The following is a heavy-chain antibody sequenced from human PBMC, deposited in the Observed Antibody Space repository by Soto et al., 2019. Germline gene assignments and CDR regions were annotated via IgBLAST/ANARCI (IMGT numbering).Heavy chain of an antibody. CDR1: GYTFTSNG. CDR2: ISAYNGNT. CDR3: AREDDSRGGIGYYYYYGMDV. V-gene: IGHV1-18*01. Sequence: GASVKVSCKASGYTFTSNGISWVRQAPGQGLEWMGWISAYNGNTNYAQKLQGRVTMTTDTSTSTAYMELRSLRSDDTAVYYCAREDDSRGGIGYYYYYGMDVWGQGTTVTVSS. J-gene: IGHJ6*02. D-gene: IGHD3-22*01.